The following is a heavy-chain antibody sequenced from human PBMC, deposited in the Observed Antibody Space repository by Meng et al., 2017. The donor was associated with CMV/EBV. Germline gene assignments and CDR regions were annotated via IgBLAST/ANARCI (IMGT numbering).Heavy chain of an antibody. D-gene: IGHD2-8*01. V-gene: IGHV3-30*02. Sequence: QVLLVGSGGGVVQPGASLRLSCAASGFTFSSYAMHWVRQPPGKGLEWVSFIAHDGSAKTYTDSVKGRFTISRDDSENTVYLEMNSLRVEDTAVYYCAKDLYYSFDYWGQGTLVTVSS. CDR2: IAHDGSAK. CDR3: AKDLYYSFDY. J-gene: IGHJ4*02. CDR1: GFTFSSYA.